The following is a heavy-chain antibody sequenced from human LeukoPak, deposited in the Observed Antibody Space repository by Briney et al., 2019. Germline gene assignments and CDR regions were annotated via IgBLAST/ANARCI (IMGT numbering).Heavy chain of an antibody. J-gene: IGHJ4*02. CDR3: ANRGNTVTTLDY. CDR1: GFTFSNYA. CDR2: ISGSGGTT. Sequence: GGSLRLSCAASGFTFSNYAMSWVRQAPGKGLDWVSGISGSGGTTYYADSVKGRFTISRDNSKNTLYLQMNSLRAEDTAVYYCANRGNTVTTLDYWGQGTLVTVCS. V-gene: IGHV3-23*01. D-gene: IGHD4-17*01.